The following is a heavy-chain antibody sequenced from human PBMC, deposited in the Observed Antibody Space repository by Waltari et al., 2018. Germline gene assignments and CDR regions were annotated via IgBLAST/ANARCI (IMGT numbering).Heavy chain of an antibody. V-gene: IGHV4-59*01. D-gene: IGHD3-3*01. CDR1: GCSISSYY. Sequence: QVQLQESGPGLVKPSETLSLTCTVSGCSISSYYWSWIRQPPGKGLEWVGYIYYSGSTNYNPSLKSRVTISVDTSKNQFSLKLSSVTAADTAVYYCASSLAGTYYDFWSGYSGYDAFDIWGQGTMVTVSS. CDR2: IYYSGST. CDR3: ASSLAGTYYDFWSGYSGYDAFDI. J-gene: IGHJ3*02.